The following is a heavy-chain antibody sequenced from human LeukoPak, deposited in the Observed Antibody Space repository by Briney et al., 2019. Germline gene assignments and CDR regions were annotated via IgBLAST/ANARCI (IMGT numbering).Heavy chain of an antibody. Sequence: AASVKVSCKASGYTFTGYYMHWVRQAPGQGLEWMGWINPNSGGTNYAPKFQGRVTMTRDTSISTAYMELSRLRSDDTAVYYCARDSEEYQLLWRTRNYYMDVWGKGTTVTVSS. V-gene: IGHV1-2*02. CDR1: GYTFTGYY. CDR2: INPNSGGT. CDR3: ARDSEEYQLLWRTRNYYMDV. J-gene: IGHJ6*03. D-gene: IGHD2-2*01.